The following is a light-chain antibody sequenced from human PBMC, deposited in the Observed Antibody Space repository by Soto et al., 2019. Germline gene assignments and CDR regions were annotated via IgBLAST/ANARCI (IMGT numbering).Light chain of an antibody. CDR1: QDIGIY. Sequence: DIQMTQSPSSLSASVGDRVTITCQASQDIGIYLHWYQQKPGKAPKLLIYDASNLEIGVPSRFSGSGSGTDVTLTISSLQPEDYATYYCQYYNSLQVTFGGGTKMEIK. CDR2: DAS. V-gene: IGKV1-33*01. J-gene: IGKJ4*01. CDR3: QYYNSLQVT.